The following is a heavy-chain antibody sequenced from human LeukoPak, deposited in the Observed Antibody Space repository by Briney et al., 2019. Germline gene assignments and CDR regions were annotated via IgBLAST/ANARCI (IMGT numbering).Heavy chain of an antibody. J-gene: IGHJ4*02. Sequence: ASVKVSCTASGYTFTGYDMHWVRQAPGQGLEWMGWINPNSGGTNYAHKVQGRVTMTRDTSISTVYMELSRLRSDDTAGYYCARVGTGGSYYWVFDYWGQGTLVTVSS. V-gene: IGHV1-2*02. CDR1: GYTFTGYD. CDR2: INPNSGGT. D-gene: IGHD1-26*01. CDR3: ARVGTGGSYYWVFDY.